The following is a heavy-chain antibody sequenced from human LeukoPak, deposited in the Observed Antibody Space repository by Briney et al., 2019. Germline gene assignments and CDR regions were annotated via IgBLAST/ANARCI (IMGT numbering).Heavy chain of an antibody. J-gene: IGHJ4*02. CDR2: INPNNGGT. D-gene: IGHD3-10*01. V-gene: IGHV1-2*02. CDR3: ARGGLLWFEELPIGRPFDY. CDR1: GYTFTDYY. Sequence: GASVKVSCKASGYTFTDYYIHWVRQAPGQGLEWMGWINPNNGGTNYAQKFQGRVTMTRDTSISTAYMELSRLRSDDTAVYYCARGGLLWFEELPIGRPFDYWGQGTLVTVSS.